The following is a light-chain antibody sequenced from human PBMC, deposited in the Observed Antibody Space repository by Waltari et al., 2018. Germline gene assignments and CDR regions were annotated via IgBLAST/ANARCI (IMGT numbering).Light chain of an antibody. CDR1: SSDVGGFNY. CDR2: DVT. Sequence: QSALTQPPSASGSPGQSVTISCTGTSSDVGGFNYVSWYQQHPGKAPQLLITDVTKRPSGVPNLFSVSKSGHTASLTVSGLQAEDEADYYCLSDAGSNGYVFGSGTRVTVL. CDR3: LSDAGSNGYV. V-gene: IGLV2-8*01. J-gene: IGLJ1*01.